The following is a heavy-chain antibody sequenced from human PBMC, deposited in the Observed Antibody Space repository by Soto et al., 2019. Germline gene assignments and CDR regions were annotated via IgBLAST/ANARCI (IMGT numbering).Heavy chain of an antibody. J-gene: IGHJ5*02. Sequence: PWETLCLTCTVSGGTISSYYWSWIRQPPGKGLEWIGDIYYSGSTNYNPSLKGRVTISGDTSKNQFSLKLSTVTAADTAVYYCESTLLEMNWFDPSGPGTLVTVSS. CDR2: IYYSGST. CDR1: GGTISSYY. D-gene: IGHD2-15*01. V-gene: IGHV4-59*01. CDR3: ESTLLEMNWFDP.